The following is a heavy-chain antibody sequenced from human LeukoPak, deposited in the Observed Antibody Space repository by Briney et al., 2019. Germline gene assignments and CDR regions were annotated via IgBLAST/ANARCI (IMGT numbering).Heavy chain of an antibody. Sequence: ASVKVSCKASGYTFTGYYMHWVRQAPGQGLEWMGWINPNSGGTNYAQKFQGRVTMTRDTSISTAYMELSRPRSDDTAVYYCARARGTGGAAISWGQGTLVTVSS. D-gene: IGHD2-2*01. V-gene: IGHV1-2*02. CDR3: ARARGTGGAAIS. CDR2: INPNSGGT. CDR1: GYTFTGYY. J-gene: IGHJ5*02.